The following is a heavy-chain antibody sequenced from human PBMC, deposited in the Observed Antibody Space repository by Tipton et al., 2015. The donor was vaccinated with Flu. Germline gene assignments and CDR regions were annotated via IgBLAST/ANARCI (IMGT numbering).Heavy chain of an antibody. CDR3: ARGPLTYGSGARRAFDI. CDR1: GGSFSGYY. D-gene: IGHD3-10*01. V-gene: IGHV4-34*01. Sequence: TLSLTCAVYGGSFSGYYWSWIRQPPGKGLEWIGEINHSGSTNYNPSLKSRVTISVDTSKNQFSLKLSSVTAADTAVYYRARGPLTYGSGARRAFDIWGQGTMVTVSS. J-gene: IGHJ3*02. CDR2: INHSGST.